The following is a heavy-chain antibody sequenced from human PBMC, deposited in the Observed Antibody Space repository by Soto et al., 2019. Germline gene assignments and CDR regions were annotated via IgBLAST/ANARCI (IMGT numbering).Heavy chain of an antibody. CDR1: GFPFRSYC. V-gene: IGHV3-33*01. CDR2: IWYDGSNK. D-gene: IGHD6-13*01. J-gene: IGHJ5*02. Sequence: GGSLRLSCAASGFPFRSYCMPWVRQAPGKGLEWVAVIWYDGSNKYYADSVKGRFTISRDNSKNTLYLQMNSLRAEDTAVYYCARDFGAAAAKAPFDPWGQGTLVPVSS. CDR3: ARDFGAAAAKAPFDP.